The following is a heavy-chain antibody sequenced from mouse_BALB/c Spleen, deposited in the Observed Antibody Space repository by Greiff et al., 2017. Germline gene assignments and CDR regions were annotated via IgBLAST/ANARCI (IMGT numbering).Heavy chain of an antibody. V-gene: IGHV5-6*01. CDR2: ISSGGSYT. J-gene: IGHJ4*01. CDR3: ARNYDYDGGYAMDY. CDR1: GFTFSSYG. D-gene: IGHD2-4*01. Sequence: EVKLVESGGDLVKPGGSLKLSCAASGFTFSSYGMSWVRQTPDKRLEWVATISSGGSYTYYPDSVKGRITISRDNAKNTLYLQMSSLKSEDTAMYYCARNYDYDGGYAMDYWGQGTSVTVSS.